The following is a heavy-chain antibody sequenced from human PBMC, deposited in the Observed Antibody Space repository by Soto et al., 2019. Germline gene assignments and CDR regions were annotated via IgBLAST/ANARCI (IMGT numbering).Heavy chain of an antibody. V-gene: IGHV3-43*01. Sequence: EVQLVESGGVVVQPGGSLRLSCAASGFTFDDYTMHWVRQAPGKGLEWVSLISWDGGSTYYADSVKGRFTISRDNSKNSLYLQMNRLRTEDTALYYCAKTVERWNDVPWFDPWGQGTLVTVSS. CDR2: ISWDGGST. J-gene: IGHJ5*02. D-gene: IGHD1-1*01. CDR1: GFTFDDYT. CDR3: AKTVERWNDVPWFDP.